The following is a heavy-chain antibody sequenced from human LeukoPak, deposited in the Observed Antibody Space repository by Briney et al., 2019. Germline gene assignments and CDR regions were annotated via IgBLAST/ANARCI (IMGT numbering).Heavy chain of an antibody. D-gene: IGHD2-2*02. CDR1: GGSFSGYY. Sequence: NPSETLSLTCAVYGGSFSGYYWSWIRQPPGKGLEWIGEINHSGSTNYNQSLKSRVTISVDTSKNQFSLKLSSVTAADTAVYYCARGRGYCSSTSCYKYYYYMDVWGKGTTVTVSS. CDR2: INHSGST. V-gene: IGHV4-34*01. J-gene: IGHJ6*03. CDR3: ARGRGYCSSTSCYKYYYYMDV.